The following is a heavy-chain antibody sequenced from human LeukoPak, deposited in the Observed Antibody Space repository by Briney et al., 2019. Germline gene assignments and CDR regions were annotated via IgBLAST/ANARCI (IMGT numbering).Heavy chain of an antibody. D-gene: IGHD5-12*01. CDR1: GYTFTSYY. V-gene: IGHV1-46*01. Sequence: ASVKVSCKASGYTFTSYYMHWVRQAPGQGLEWMGIINPSGGSTSYAQKFQGRVTMTRDTSTSTVYMELSSLRSEDTAVHYCARAYVDIVARTNGGGAFDIWGQGTMVTVSS. CDR2: INPSGGST. J-gene: IGHJ3*02. CDR3: ARAYVDIVARTNGGGAFDI.